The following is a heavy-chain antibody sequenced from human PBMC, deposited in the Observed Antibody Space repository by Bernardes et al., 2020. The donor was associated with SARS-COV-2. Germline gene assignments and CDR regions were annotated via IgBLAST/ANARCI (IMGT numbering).Heavy chain of an antibody. Sequence: GGSLRLSCVASGFTFSRYAMPWVRQAPGKGLEWVSAISAIGGSTYYAESVKGRFTISRDNSRNTLYLEMNSLRAEDTAVYYCSKNAKYSSSSREVWGQGTTVTVSP. J-gene: IGHJ6*01. D-gene: IGHD6-6*01. CDR1: GFTFSRYA. V-gene: IGHV3-23*01. CDR3: SKNAKYSSSSREV. CDR2: ISAIGGST.